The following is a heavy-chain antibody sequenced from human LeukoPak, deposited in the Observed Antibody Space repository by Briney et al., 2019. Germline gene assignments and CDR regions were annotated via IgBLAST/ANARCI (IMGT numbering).Heavy chain of an antibody. J-gene: IGHJ5*02. Sequence: PSETLSLTCAVSGGSISSGGYSWSWIRQPPGKGLEWTGYIYHSGSTYYNPSLKSRVTISVDRSKNQFSLKLSSVTAADTAVYYCARELWFGELLWFDPWGQGTLVTVSS. V-gene: IGHV4-30-2*01. D-gene: IGHD3-10*01. CDR1: GGSISSGGYS. CDR3: ARELWFGELLWFDP. CDR2: IYHSGST.